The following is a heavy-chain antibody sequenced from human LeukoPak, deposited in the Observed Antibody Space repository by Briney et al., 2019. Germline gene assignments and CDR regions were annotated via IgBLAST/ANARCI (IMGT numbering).Heavy chain of an antibody. J-gene: IGHJ6*03. CDR2: INPNSGGT. CDR3: ARVDSSGYYLDYYYYMDV. CDR1: GYTFTGYY. Sequence: GASVKVSCKASGYTFTGYYMHWVRQAPGQGLEWMGWINPNSGGTNYAQKFQGRVTMTRDTSISTAYMELSRLRSDDTAVYYCARVDSSGYYLDYYYYMDVWGKGTTVTVSS. V-gene: IGHV1-2*02. D-gene: IGHD3-22*01.